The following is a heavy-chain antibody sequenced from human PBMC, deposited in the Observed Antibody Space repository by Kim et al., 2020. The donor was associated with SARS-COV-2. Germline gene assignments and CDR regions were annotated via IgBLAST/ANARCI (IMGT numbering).Heavy chain of an antibody. Sequence: SVKGRLTISRDNSKSPLYLQMKSLRAVDTAVYYCATEWFGEYYYYDGMDVWGRGTTVTVSS. D-gene: IGHD3-10*01. CDR3: ATEWFGEYYYYDGMDV. V-gene: IGHV3-23*01. J-gene: IGHJ6*02.